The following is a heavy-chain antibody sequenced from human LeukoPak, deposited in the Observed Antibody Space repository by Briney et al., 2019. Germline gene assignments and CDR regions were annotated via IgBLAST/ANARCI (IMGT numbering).Heavy chain of an antibody. CDR1: GYTFTSYG. V-gene: IGHV1-18*01. CDR3: ARAYSTLVRFDP. Sequence: ASVKVSCKASGYTFTSYGSSWVRQAPGQGLECMGWISAYNGNTNYAQKLQGRVTMTTDTSTSTAYMELRSLRSDDTAVYYCARAYSTLVRFDPWGQGTLVTVSS. J-gene: IGHJ5*02. D-gene: IGHD3-10*01. CDR2: ISAYNGNT.